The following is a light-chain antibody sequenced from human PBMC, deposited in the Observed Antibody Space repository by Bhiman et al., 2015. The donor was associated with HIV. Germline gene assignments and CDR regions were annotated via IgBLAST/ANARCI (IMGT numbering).Light chain of an antibody. CDR3: GTWDSSLSSVV. CDR2: ENN. CDR1: SSNIGNNY. V-gene: IGLV1-51*02. Sequence: QSLLTQPPSVSAAPGQKVTISCSGSSSNIGNNYVSWYQQLPGTAPKLLIYENNKRPSGIPDRFSGSKSGTSATLGITGLQTGDEADYYCGTWDSSLSSVVFGGGTKLIVL. J-gene: IGLJ2*01.